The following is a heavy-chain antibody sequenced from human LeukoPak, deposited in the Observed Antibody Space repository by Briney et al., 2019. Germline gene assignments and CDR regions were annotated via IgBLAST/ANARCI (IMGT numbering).Heavy chain of an antibody. CDR2: IRRKIYGGTT. V-gene: IGHV3-49*04. Sequence: GGSLRLSCTASGFTFGDYAMSWVRQAPGKGLEWVGFIRRKIYGGTTEYAASVKGRFTISRDDSKSIAYLQMNSLKTEDTAVYYCARPVPDEIHYYGMDVWGQGTTVTVSS. CDR1: GFTFGDYA. J-gene: IGHJ6*02. D-gene: IGHD2-2*01. CDR3: ARPVPDEIHYYGMDV.